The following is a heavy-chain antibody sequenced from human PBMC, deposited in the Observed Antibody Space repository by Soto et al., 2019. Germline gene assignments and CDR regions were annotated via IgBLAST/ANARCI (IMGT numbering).Heavy chain of an antibody. CDR3: ARSGIYGLYGMDV. CDR2: ISYDGSNK. CDR1: GFTFSSYA. J-gene: IGHJ6*02. D-gene: IGHD3-16*01. V-gene: IGHV3-30-3*01. Sequence: VQLVESGGGVVQPGRSLRLSCAASGFTFSSYAMHWVRQAPGKGLEWVAVISYDGSNKYYADSVKGRFTISRDNSKNTLYLQMNSLRAEDTAVYYCARSGIYGLYGMDVWGQGTTVTVSS.